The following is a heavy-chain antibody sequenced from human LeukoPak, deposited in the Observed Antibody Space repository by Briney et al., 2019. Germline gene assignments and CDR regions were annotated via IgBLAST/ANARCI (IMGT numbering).Heavy chain of an antibody. CDR2: IYVDGST. V-gene: IGHV3-66*01. CDR3: ARGRSVSGTPEFDY. CDR1: GISVSSNY. J-gene: IGHJ4*02. D-gene: IGHD6-19*01. Sequence: GGSLRLSCAASGISVSSNYMSWVRQAPGKGLQWVSVIYVDGSTYYADSVKGRITISRDNSRNTLYLQLNSLRAEDTAVFYCARGRSVSGTPEFDYWGQGTLVTVSS.